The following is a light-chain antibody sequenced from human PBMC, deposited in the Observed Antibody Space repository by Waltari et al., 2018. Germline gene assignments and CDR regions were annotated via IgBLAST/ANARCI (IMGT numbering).Light chain of an antibody. Sequence: IVLTQSPGTLSLSPGERATLSCRASQSVGGNYLAWYQQKPGQAPRLLLYEASSRATGIPDRFSGGGSGTDFTLTISRLEPEDFAVYYCQQYDRSPKTFGQGTQVEIK. J-gene: IGKJ1*01. CDR3: QQYDRSPKT. CDR1: QSVGGNY. CDR2: EAS. V-gene: IGKV3-20*01.